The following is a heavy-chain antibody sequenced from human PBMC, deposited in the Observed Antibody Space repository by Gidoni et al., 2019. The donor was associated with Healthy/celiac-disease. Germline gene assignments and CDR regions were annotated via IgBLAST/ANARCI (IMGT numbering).Heavy chain of an antibody. CDR1: AGSFSVYY. V-gene: IGHV4-34*01. CDR3: ARVSPGRFLEWWD. J-gene: IGHJ4*02. D-gene: IGHD3-3*01. CDR2: IKHSGST. Sequence: QVQLQHWGAGRLEPSETLSLTCAVDAGSFSVYYWSWIRQPPGKGLEWIGEIKHSGSTNYNPSLKSRVTISVDTSKNQFSLKLSSVTAADTAVYYCARVSPGRFLEWWDWGQGTLVTVSS.